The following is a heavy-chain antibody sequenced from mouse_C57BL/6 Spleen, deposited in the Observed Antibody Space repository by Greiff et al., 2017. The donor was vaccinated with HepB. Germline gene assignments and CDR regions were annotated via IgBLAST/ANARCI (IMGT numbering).Heavy chain of an antibody. J-gene: IGHJ1*03. Sequence: QVQLQQPGTELVKPGASVKLSCKASGYTFTSYWMHWVKQRPGQGLEWLGNINPSNGGTNYNEKFKSKATLTVDKSSSTAYMQLSSLTSEDSAVYYCARTIYDGYYGYFDVWGTGTTVTVSS. D-gene: IGHD2-3*01. CDR3: ARTIYDGYYGYFDV. CDR1: GYTFTSYW. V-gene: IGHV1-53*01. CDR2: INPSNGGT.